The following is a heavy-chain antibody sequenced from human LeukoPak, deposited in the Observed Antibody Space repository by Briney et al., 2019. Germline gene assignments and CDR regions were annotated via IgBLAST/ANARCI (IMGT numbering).Heavy chain of an antibody. Sequence: ASVKVSCKASGYTFTSYDINWVRQATGQGLEWMGWMNPNSGNTGYAQKFQGRVTMTRNTSISTAYMELSGLRSEDTAVYYCARGRRMVRGVRNYYYYGMDVWGQGTTVTVSS. CDR3: ARGRRMVRGVRNYYYYGMDV. D-gene: IGHD3-10*01. CDR2: MNPNSGNT. CDR1: GYTFTSYD. J-gene: IGHJ6*02. V-gene: IGHV1-8*01.